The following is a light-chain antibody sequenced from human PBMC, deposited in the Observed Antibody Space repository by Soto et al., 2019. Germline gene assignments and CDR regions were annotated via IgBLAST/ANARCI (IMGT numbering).Light chain of an antibody. Sequence: EIVLTQSPGTLSLSPGERATLSCRASQSVSSSYLAWYQHKPGQAPRLLIYGASSRATGIPDRFSGSGSGTDFSVRVGRLEPEDFAVYYCPQYGSSPRVFGQGTELEIK. V-gene: IGKV3-20*01. CDR3: PQYGSSPRV. CDR1: QSVSSSY. J-gene: IGKJ2*01. CDR2: GAS.